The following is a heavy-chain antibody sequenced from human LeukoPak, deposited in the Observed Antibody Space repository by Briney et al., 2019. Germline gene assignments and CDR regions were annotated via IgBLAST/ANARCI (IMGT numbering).Heavy chain of an antibody. CDR3: TRRDDFWSGSRDCFDI. CDR2: IRSKANSYAT. D-gene: IGHD3-3*01. V-gene: IGHV3-73*01. CDR1: GFTFSGSA. Sequence: GGSLRLSCAASGFTFSGSAMHWVRQASGKGLEWVGRIRSKANSYATAFAASVKGRFTISRYDSKNTAYLQMNSLKTEDTAIYYCTRRDDFWSGSRDCFDIWGQGTMVTVSS. J-gene: IGHJ3*02.